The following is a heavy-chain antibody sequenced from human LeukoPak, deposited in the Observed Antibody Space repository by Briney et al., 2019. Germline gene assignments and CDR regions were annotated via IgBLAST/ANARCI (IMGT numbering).Heavy chain of an antibody. J-gene: IGHJ4*02. CDR2: ISGSGGNT. CDR1: GFTFSGYV. Sequence: GGSLRLSCAASGFTFSGYVMNWVRQAPGKGLEWVSAISGSGGNTSYADSVKGRFTISRDNSRNTLYLQMNSLRAEDTAVYYCARDQSSILWFGGIRFDYWGQGTLVTVSS. V-gene: IGHV3-23*01. CDR3: ARDQSSILWFGGIRFDY. D-gene: IGHD3-10*01.